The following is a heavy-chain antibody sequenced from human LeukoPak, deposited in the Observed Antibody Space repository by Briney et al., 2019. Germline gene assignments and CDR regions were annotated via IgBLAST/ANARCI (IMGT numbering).Heavy chain of an antibody. CDR3: ARELYYDSSGYYRRAFDY. J-gene: IGHJ4*02. Sequence: RASVKVSCKASGYTFTSYGISWVRQAPGQGLEWMGWISAYNGNTNYAQKLQGRVTMTTDTSTSTAYMELRSLRSDDTAVYYCARELYYDSSGYYRRAFDYWGQGTLVTVSS. CDR1: GYTFTSYG. CDR2: ISAYNGNT. D-gene: IGHD3-22*01. V-gene: IGHV1-18*01.